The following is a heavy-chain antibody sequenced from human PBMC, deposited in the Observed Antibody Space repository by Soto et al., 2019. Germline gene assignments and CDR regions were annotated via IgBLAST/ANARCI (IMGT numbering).Heavy chain of an antibody. CDR2: INPSGGST. V-gene: IGHV1-46*03. CDR1: GYTFTSYY. J-gene: IGHJ4*02. CDR3: AREAIYDYGDSGYYFDY. Sequence: ASVKVSCKASGYTFTSYYMHWVRQAPGQGLEWMGIINPSGGSTSYAQKFQGRVTMTRDTSTSTVYMELSSLRSEDTAVYYCAREAIYDYGDSGYYFDYWGQGTLVTVSS. D-gene: IGHD4-17*01.